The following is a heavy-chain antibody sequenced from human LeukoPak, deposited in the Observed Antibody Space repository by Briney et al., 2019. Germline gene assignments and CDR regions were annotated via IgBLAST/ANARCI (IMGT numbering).Heavy chain of an antibody. V-gene: IGHV3-23*01. Sequence: GGSLRLSCAASGFTFSSYAMQWVRQAPGKGLEWVSGISASGGSTWYADSVKGRFTISRDNSKNTLYLQMNSLRAEDTAVYYCAKYVSAKGPPYALDVWGQGTTVTVPS. CDR1: GFTFSSYA. CDR2: ISASGGST. D-gene: IGHD2/OR15-2a*01. CDR3: AKYVSAKGPPYALDV. J-gene: IGHJ6*02.